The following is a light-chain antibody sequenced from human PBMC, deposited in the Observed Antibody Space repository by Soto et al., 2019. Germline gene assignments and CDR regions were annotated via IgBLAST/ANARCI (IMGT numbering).Light chain of an antibody. Sequence: QSVLTQPASVSGSPGLSITISCTGTSSDVGSYKFVSWYQQHPVKAPKLMIYEGSKRPSGVSNRFSGSKSGNTASLTISGLQAEDEADYYCCSYAGSSTLVFGGGTKVTVL. J-gene: IGLJ2*01. V-gene: IGLV2-23*01. CDR3: CSYAGSSTLV. CDR2: EGS. CDR1: SSDVGSYKF.